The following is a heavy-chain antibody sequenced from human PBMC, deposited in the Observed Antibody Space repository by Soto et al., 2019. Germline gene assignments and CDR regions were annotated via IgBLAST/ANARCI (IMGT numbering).Heavy chain of an antibody. CDR3: ARGPSGDKVDS. Sequence: QVQLQESGPGLVKPSQTLSLTCTVSGGSISTVDYWWSWIRQSPDMGLEWIGHIYDGGRTYNNPSLASRVTLSVDTAASQLSRTLSSVSAADTAVYYCARGPSGDKVDSWGQGTLVTVSS. D-gene: IGHD3-10*01. CDR1: GGSISTVDYW. J-gene: IGHJ4*02. CDR2: IYDGGRT. V-gene: IGHV4-30-4*01.